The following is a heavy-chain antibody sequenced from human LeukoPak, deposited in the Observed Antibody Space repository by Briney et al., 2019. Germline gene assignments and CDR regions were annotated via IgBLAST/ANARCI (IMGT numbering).Heavy chain of an antibody. CDR1: GYTFTVYY. Sequence: EASVKISCKASGYTFTVYYMHWVRQAPGQGLEWMGWINPNSGGTNYAQKFQGRVTMTRDTSISTAYMELSRLRSDDTAVYYCARVEGQPTDYYYYGMDVWGQGTTVTVS. V-gene: IGHV1-2*02. CDR3: ARVEGQPTDYYYYGMDV. D-gene: IGHD6-13*01. CDR2: INPNSGGT. J-gene: IGHJ6*02.